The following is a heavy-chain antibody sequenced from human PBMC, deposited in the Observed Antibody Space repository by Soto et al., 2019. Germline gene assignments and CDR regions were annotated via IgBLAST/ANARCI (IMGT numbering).Heavy chain of an antibody. CDR2: IIPIIGTA. J-gene: IGHJ5*02. D-gene: IGHD3-9*01. V-gene: IGHV1-69*06. CDR1: GGTFSSYA. Sequence: QVQLVQSGAEVKKPGSSVKVSCKASGGTFSSYAISWVRQAPGQGLEWMGGIIPIIGTANYAQKFQGRVTITADKSTSTAYMELCSLRSEDTDVYYCAIDLGDYDILNGRWFDHWCQGTLVTVSS. CDR3: AIDLGDYDILNGRWFDH.